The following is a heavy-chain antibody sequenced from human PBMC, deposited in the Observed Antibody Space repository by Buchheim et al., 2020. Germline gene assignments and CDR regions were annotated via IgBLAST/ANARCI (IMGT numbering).Heavy chain of an antibody. CDR2: ITSRGSHI. Sequence: EVQVVESGGGLVKPGGSLRLSCAAPGFTFSTSSMCWVRQAPGKGLEWVSFITSRGSHIYYADSVKGRFTISRDNAKNSLYLQMNSLRVEDTAVYYCARVSDGTGTRPIDYWGQGTL. J-gene: IGHJ4*02. CDR3: ARVSDGTGTRPIDY. V-gene: IGHV3-21*01. D-gene: IGHD3-10*01. CDR1: GFTFSTSS.